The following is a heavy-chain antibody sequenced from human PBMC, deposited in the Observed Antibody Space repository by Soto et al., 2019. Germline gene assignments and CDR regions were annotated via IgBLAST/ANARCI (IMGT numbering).Heavy chain of an antibody. CDR1: GYTFTRYG. D-gene: IGHD2-8*01. Sequence: QGQLVQSGAEVKKPGASVKVSCKASGYTFTRYGISWVRQAPEQGLEWMGWISGYNGDTNYAQKFQGRVTMTVDTSTTTAFMELTSLTSDDRAVYYCAKNGQPPYYYYGMDVWGQGTTVTVSS. CDR3: AKNGQPPYYYYGMDV. CDR2: ISGYNGDT. V-gene: IGHV1-18*01. J-gene: IGHJ6*02.